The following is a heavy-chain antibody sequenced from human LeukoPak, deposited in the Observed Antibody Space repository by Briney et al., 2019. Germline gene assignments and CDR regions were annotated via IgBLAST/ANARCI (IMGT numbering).Heavy chain of an antibody. CDR3: ARHWRTIQLLSIRSIPFDP. CDR1: GGSISSSSYY. Sequence: SETLSLTCTVSGGSISSSSYYWGWIRQPPGKGLEWIGSIYYSGSTYYNPSLKSRVTISVDTSKNQFSLKLSSVTAADTAVYYCARHWRTIQLLSIRSIPFDPWGQGTLVTVSS. V-gene: IGHV4-39*01. D-gene: IGHD2-2*01. J-gene: IGHJ5*02. CDR2: IYYSGST.